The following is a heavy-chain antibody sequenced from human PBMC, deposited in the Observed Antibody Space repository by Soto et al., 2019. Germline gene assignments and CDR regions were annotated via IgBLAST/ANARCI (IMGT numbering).Heavy chain of an antibody. CDR2: IIPILGIA. D-gene: IGHD5-12*01. CDR1: GGTFSSYT. CDR3: ARAKRDGYNSRSDGAFDI. J-gene: IGHJ3*02. V-gene: IGHV1-69*02. Sequence: QVQLVQSGAEVKKPGSSVKVSCKASGGTFSSYTISWVRQAPGQGLEWMGRIIPILGIANYAQKFQGRVTITADKSTSTAYMELSSLRSEDTAVYYCARAKRDGYNSRSDGAFDIWGQGTMVTVSS.